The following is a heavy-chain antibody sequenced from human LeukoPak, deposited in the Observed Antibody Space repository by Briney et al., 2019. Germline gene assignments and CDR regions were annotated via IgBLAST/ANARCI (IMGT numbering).Heavy chain of an antibody. V-gene: IGHV4-4*02. D-gene: IGHD3-10*01. CDR1: GVSISSNLW. J-gene: IGHJ4*02. Sequence: PSETLSLTCAVSGVSISSNLWWTWVRPPPGKGLEWIAEIHHSGSINYNPSLKSRVTISVDKAKNQFSLNLNSVTAADTAVYYCARGGDRSFDYWGQGTLVTVSS. CDR3: ARGGDRSFDY. CDR2: IHHSGSI.